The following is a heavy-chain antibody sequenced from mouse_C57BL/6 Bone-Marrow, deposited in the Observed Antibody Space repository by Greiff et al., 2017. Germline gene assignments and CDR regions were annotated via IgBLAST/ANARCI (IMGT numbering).Heavy chain of an antibody. V-gene: IGHV1-81*01. CDR2: IYPRSGNT. J-gene: IGHJ3*01. CDR3: ASLYDGCSAWFAY. D-gene: IGHD2-3*01. CDR1: GYTFTSYG. Sequence: VQLQESGAELARPGASVKLSCKASGYTFTSYGISWVKQRTGQGFEWIGEIYPRSGNTYYNEKFKGKATLTADKSSSTAYMELRSLTSEDSAVYFGASLYDGCSAWFAYWGQGTLVTVSA.